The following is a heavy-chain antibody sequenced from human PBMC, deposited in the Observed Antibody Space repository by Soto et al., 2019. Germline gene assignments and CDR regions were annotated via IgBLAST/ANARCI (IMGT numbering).Heavy chain of an antibody. D-gene: IGHD2-2*01. J-gene: IGHJ6*03. CDR3: ARESVPAADYYYYYMDV. CDR2: ISAYNGNT. Sequence: ASVTVSCTASGYTFTSYGISWVRQAPGQGLEWMGWISAYNGNTNYAQKLQGRVTMTTDTSTSTAYMELRSLRSDDTAVYYCARESVPAADYYYYYMDVWGKGTTVTVSS. V-gene: IGHV1-18*01. CDR1: GYTFTSYG.